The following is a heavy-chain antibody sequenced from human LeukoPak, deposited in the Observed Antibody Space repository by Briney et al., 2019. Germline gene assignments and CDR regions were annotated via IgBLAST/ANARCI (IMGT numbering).Heavy chain of an antibody. CDR1: GFTFSTYA. CDR3: TTGNY. J-gene: IGHJ4*02. CDR2: LKSKAAGGTT. Sequence: TGGSLRLSCAASGFTFSTYAMSWVCQAPGKGLEWVGHLKSKAAGGTTDYAAPVKARFTISGDDSKNTLYLQMNSLKTEDTAVYYCTTGNYWGQGTLVTVSS. V-gene: IGHV3-15*01.